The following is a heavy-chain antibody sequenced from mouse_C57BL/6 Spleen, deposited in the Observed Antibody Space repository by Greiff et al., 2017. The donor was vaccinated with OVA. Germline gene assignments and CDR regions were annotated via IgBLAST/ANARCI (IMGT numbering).Heavy chain of an antibody. CDR3: ARGGYGNYPWYFDV. Sequence: EVQLQESGPELVKPGASVKISCKASGYSFTDYNMNWVKQSNGKSLEWIGVINPNYGTTSYNQKFKGKATLTVDQSSSTAYMQLNSLTSEDSAVYYCARGGYGNYPWYFDVWGTGTTVTVSS. V-gene: IGHV1-39*01. D-gene: IGHD2-1*01. CDR2: INPNYGTT. CDR1: GYSFTDYN. J-gene: IGHJ1*03.